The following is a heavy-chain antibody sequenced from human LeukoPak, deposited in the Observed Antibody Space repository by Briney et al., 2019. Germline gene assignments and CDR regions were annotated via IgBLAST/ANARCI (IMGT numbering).Heavy chain of an antibody. V-gene: IGHV4-4*02. CDR1: GGSISSSNW. CDR2: IYHSGST. CDR3: ARVSSGWYRGYYYYGMDV. Sequence: SETLSLTCAVSGGSISSSNWWSWVRQPPGKGLEWIGEIYHSGSTNYNPSLKSRVTISVDKSKNQFSLKLSSVTAADTAVYYCARVSSGWYRGYYYYGMDVWGQGTTVTVSS. J-gene: IGHJ6*02. D-gene: IGHD6-19*01.